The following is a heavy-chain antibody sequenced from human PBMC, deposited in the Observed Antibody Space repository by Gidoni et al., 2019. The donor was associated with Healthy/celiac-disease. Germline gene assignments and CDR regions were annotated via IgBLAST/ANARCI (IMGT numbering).Heavy chain of an antibody. CDR3: TTVDYYDSSGYSN. J-gene: IGHJ4*02. D-gene: IGHD3-22*01. CDR1: GFTFSNAW. CDR2: IKSKTDGGTT. V-gene: IGHV3-15*01. Sequence: EVQLVESGGGLVKPGGSLRLSCAASGFTFSNAWMSWVRQAPGKGLEWVGRIKSKTDGGTTDYAAPVKGRFTISRDDSKNTLYLQMNSLKTEDTAVYYCTTVDYYDSSGYSNWGQGTLVTVSS.